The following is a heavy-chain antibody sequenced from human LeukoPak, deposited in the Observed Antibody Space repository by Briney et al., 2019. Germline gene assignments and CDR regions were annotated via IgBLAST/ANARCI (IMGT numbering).Heavy chain of an antibody. CDR1: GASIRSKY. V-gene: IGHV4-59*01. CDR3: ASNGRYLRFHP. CDR2: IYYTGST. Sequence: PSETLSLTCTFSGASIRSKYWTWIRQPPGKGLEWIGYIYYTGSTNHNPSLKSRVTISLDTSENQFSLRLSSVTAADTAIYYCASNGRYLRFHPWGQGTLVTVSS. J-gene: IGHJ5*02. D-gene: IGHD3-16*02.